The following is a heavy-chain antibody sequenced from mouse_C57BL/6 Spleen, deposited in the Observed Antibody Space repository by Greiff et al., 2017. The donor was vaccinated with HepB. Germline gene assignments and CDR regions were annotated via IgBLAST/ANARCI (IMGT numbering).Heavy chain of an antibody. CDR1: GYTFTSYW. V-gene: IGHV1-64*01. D-gene: IGHD2-5*01. CDR2: IHPNSGST. Sequence: VQLQQPGAELVKPGASVKLSCKASGYTFTSYWMHWVKQRPGQGLEWIGMIHPNSGSTNYNEKFKSKATLTVDKSSSTAYMQLSSLTSEDSAVYYCARVYYSNYDYAMDYWGQGTSVTVSS. J-gene: IGHJ4*01. CDR3: ARVYYSNYDYAMDY.